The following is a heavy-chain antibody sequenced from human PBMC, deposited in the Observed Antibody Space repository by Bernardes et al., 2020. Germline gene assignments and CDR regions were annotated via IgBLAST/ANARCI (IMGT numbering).Heavy chain of an antibody. V-gene: IGHV3-23*01. Sequence: GGSLRLSCAASGFISSSYTINWLRQAPGKGLEWVSGISGGGGDDTYYADSVRGRFTISRDNSKNTVYLQMNSLRVEDTAVYHCARDRQQWPQQAWYFDLWGRGTLVTVFS. J-gene: IGHJ2*01. CDR1: GFISSSYT. D-gene: IGHD6-19*01. CDR2: ISGGGGDDT. CDR3: ARDRQQWPQQAWYFDL.